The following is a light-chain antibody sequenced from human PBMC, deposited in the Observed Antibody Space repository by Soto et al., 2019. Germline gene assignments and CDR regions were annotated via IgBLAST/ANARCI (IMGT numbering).Light chain of an antibody. J-gene: IGKJ1*01. CDR2: RAS. Sequence: DIQMTQSPSTLSASVGDRVTITCRASQSINSWLAWYQQEPGKAPKLLIYRASTLQSGVPSRFSGSGSGTEFTLTIRILQPDDFATYYCQHYNSYPPWTFGQGTKVDIK. CDR1: QSINSW. CDR3: QHYNSYPPWT. V-gene: IGKV1-5*03.